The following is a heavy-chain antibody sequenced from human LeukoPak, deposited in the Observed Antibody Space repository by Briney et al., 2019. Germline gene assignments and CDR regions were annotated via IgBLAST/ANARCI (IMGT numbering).Heavy chain of an antibody. D-gene: IGHD3-10*01. CDR2: IYYSGST. CDR1: GGSISSGGYY. V-gene: IGHV4-31*03. Sequence: PSQTLSLTCTVSGGSISSGGYYWSWIRQHPGKGLEWIGYIYYSGSTYYNPSLKSRVTISVDTSKNQFSLKLSSVTAADTAVYYCARSGVLRTDGYFDYWGQGTLVTVSS. CDR3: ARSGVLRTDGYFDY. J-gene: IGHJ4*02.